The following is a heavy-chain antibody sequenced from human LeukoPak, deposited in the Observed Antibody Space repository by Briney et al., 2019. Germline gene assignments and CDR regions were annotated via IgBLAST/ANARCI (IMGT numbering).Heavy chain of an antibody. CDR2: IQAKAYGGAT. D-gene: IGHD2-2*01. Sequence: GGSLRLSCSTSGFTFGDYAMSWVRQAPGKGLEWVGFIQAKAYGGATKYAASVNGRFSIWRDDSQSIANLQMNDLKTEDTAEYYCTRAPHPRCSSSGCYLDSWGQGTLVTVSS. J-gene: IGHJ4*02. V-gene: IGHV3-49*04. CDR3: TRAPHPRCSSSGCYLDS. CDR1: GFTFGDYA.